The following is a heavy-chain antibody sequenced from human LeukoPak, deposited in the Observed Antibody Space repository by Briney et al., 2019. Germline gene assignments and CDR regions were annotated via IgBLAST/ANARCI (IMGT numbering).Heavy chain of an antibody. Sequence: PGGSLRLSCAASGFTFSSYGMHWVRQAPGKGLEWVAFIRYDGSNKYYADSVKGRFTISRDNSKNTLYLQMNSLRAEDTAVYYCTKLPWSVRYSGYDSLDYWGQGTLVTVSS. CDR2: IRYDGSNK. CDR3: TKLPWSVRYSGYDSLDY. D-gene: IGHD5-12*01. J-gene: IGHJ4*02. CDR1: GFTFSSYG. V-gene: IGHV3-30*02.